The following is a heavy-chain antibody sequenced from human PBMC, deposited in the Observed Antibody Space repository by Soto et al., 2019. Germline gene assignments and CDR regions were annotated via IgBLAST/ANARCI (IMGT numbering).Heavy chain of an antibody. V-gene: IGHV1-69*06. Sequence: GASVKVSCKASGGTFSSYAISWVRQAPGQGLEWMGGIIPIFGTANYAQKFQGRVTITADKSTSTAYMELSSLRSEDTAVYYCARPDEYSSSSDYYYGMDVWGQGTTVTVSS. J-gene: IGHJ6*02. CDR3: ARPDEYSSSSDYYYGMDV. CDR1: GGTFSSYA. CDR2: IIPIFGTA. D-gene: IGHD6-6*01.